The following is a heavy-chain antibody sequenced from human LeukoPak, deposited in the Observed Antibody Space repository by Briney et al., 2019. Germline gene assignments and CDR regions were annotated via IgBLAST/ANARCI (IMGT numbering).Heavy chain of an antibody. V-gene: IGHV3-23*01. J-gene: IGHJ4*02. Sequence: GRSLRLSCAASGFPFSSYAMHWVRQAPGKGLEWVSGISGSGGSTYNAGSVKGRFTISRDTSKNTLYLQMNSLRAEDTAVYYCVKGLGQSSNYWGQGTLVTVSS. D-gene: IGHD2-8*01. CDR1: GFPFSSYA. CDR3: VKGLGQSSNY. CDR2: ISGSGGST.